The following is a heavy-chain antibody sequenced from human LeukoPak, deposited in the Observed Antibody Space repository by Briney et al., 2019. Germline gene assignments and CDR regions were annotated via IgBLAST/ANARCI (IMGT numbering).Heavy chain of an antibody. CDR3: ATLTRIRGIIAYYFDS. CDR1: GYRFPTYW. Sequence: GESLKISCKGSGYRFPTYWIGWVRQMPGKGPEWMGIIYPDDSDTKYSPSFQGQVTISADKSLGTAFLQWSSLKASDTAIYYCATLTRIRGIIAYYFDSWGQGTLVTVSS. V-gene: IGHV5-51*01. CDR2: IYPDDSDT. D-gene: IGHD3-10*01. J-gene: IGHJ4*02.